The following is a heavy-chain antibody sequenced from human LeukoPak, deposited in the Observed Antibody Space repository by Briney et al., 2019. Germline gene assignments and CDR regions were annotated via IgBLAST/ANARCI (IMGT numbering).Heavy chain of an antibody. V-gene: IGHV3-30-3*01. J-gene: IGHJ4*02. CDR3: ARDWGRRYSSGWYGDFDY. CDR2: ISYDGSNK. Sequence: QPGRSLRLSCAASGFTFSSYAMHWVRQAPGKGLEWVAVISYDGSNKYYADSVKGRFTISRDNSKNTLYLQMNSLRPEDTAVYYCARDWGRRYSSGWYGDFDYWGQGTLVTVSS. D-gene: IGHD6-19*01. CDR1: GFTFSSYA.